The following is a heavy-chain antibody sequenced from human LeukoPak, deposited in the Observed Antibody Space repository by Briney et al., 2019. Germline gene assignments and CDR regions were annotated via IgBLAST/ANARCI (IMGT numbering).Heavy chain of an antibody. CDR1: GFTFSIYG. CDR3: AKEIYPSSYLDY. CDR2: ISHVGSDK. V-gene: IGHV3-30*18. D-gene: IGHD2/OR15-2a*01. Sequence: GGSLRLSCAASGFTFSIYGMHWVRQAPGKGLEWVAAISHVGSDKYYADSVKGRFTISRDNSENTLNLQMNSLRGEYTAVYYCAKEIYPSSYLDYWGQGALVTVSS. J-gene: IGHJ4*02.